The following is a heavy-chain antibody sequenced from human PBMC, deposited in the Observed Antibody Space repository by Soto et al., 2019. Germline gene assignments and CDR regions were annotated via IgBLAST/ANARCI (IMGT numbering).Heavy chain of an antibody. CDR1: GFTFSDYY. CDR2: ISDSGSSI. CDR3: ARDTAFINSGFFDA. Sequence: GGSLRLSCAASGFTFSDYYMNWIRQAPGKGLEWVSYISDSGSSIFYADSVKGRFTISRDSARKSLYLHMSSLRVEDTAVYYCARDTAFINSGFFDAWGQGTPVTVSS. J-gene: IGHJ5*02. V-gene: IGHV3-11*01. D-gene: IGHD3-22*01.